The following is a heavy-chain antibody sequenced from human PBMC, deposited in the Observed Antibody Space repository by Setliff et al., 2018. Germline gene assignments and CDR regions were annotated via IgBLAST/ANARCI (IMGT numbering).Heavy chain of an antibody. D-gene: IGHD6-13*01. CDR2: IYTSGST. CDR3: ARRGRGSSWFDTLFDY. V-gene: IGHV4-61*02. J-gene: IGHJ4*02. Sequence: SETLSLTCTVSGGSISSGSYYWSWIRQPAGKGMEWIGRIYTSGSTNYNPSLKSRVTISVDTSKNQFSLKLSSVTAADTAVYYCARRGRGSSWFDTLFDYWGQGTLVTVSS. CDR1: GGSISSGSYY.